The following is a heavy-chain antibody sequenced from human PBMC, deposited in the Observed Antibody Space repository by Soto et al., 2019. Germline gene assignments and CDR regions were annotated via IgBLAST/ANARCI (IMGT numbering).Heavy chain of an antibody. J-gene: IGHJ3*02. D-gene: IGHD3-16*01. Sequence: GGSLRLSCAASGFTFGNYAMSWVRQAPGKGLEWVSGIGVGGVDKHYADPVKGRFTISRDNSKSTLYLQMNSLRVDDTAVYYCAKDRVGDNSVWDPTDIWGQGTIVSVSS. CDR3: AKDRVGDNSVWDPTDI. V-gene: IGHV3-23*01. CDR2: IGVGGVDK. CDR1: GFTFGNYA.